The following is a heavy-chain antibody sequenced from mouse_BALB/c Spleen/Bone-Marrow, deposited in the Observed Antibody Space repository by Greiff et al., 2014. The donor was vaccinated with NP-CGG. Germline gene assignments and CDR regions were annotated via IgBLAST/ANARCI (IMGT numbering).Heavy chain of an antibody. CDR3: ARSTMRGAMDY. J-gene: IGHJ4*01. CDR1: GYSITSDYA. CDR2: ITYSDNT. D-gene: IGHD2-4*01. V-gene: IGHV3-2*02. Sequence: EVKLVESGPGLVKPSQSLSLTCTVTGYSITSDYAWNWIRQFPGNKLEWMGYITYSDNTNYNPSLKSRISITRDASKNQFFLQLNSVITEDTATYYCARSTMRGAMDYWGQGTSVTVSS.